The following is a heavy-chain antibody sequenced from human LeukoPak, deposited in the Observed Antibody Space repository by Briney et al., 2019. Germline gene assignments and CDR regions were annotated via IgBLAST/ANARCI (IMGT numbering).Heavy chain of an antibody. J-gene: IGHJ4*02. Sequence: PSETLSLTCSVSGGFISSGGYSWSWIRQPPGKGLEWIGYIYHSGSTYYNPSLKSRVTISVDRSKNQFSLKLSSVTAADTAVYYCARAAAGSYPYYFDYWGQGTLVTVSS. V-gene: IGHV4-30-2*01. CDR1: GGFISSGGYS. CDR2: IYHSGST. CDR3: ARAAAGSYPYYFDY. D-gene: IGHD1-26*01.